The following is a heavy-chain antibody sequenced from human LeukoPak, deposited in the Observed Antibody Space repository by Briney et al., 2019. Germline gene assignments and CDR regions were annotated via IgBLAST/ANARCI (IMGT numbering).Heavy chain of an antibody. V-gene: IGHV4-61*08. Sequence: SETLSLTCTVSGGSISSGGYYWSWIRQHPGKGLEWIGYIYYSGSTNYNPSLKSRVTISVDTSKNQFSLKLSSVTAADTAVYYCARNVDTAMGLGYWGQGTLVTVSS. CDR2: IYYSGST. CDR3: ARNVDTAMGLGY. D-gene: IGHD5-18*01. CDR1: GGSISSGGYY. J-gene: IGHJ4*02.